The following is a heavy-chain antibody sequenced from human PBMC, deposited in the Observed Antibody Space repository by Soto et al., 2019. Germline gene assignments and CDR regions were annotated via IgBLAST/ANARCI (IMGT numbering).Heavy chain of an antibody. CDR1: GGTFSSYA. D-gene: IGHD2-2*01. Sequence: ASVKVSCKXSGGTFSSYAISWVRQAPGQGLEWMGRIIPIFGTANYAQKFQGRVTITADESTSTAYMELSSLRSEDTAVYYCAGGLGYCSSTSCQKIYYYYGMDVWGQGTTVTVSS. V-gene: IGHV1-69*13. J-gene: IGHJ6*02. CDR3: AGGLGYCSSTSCQKIYYYYGMDV. CDR2: IIPIFGTA.